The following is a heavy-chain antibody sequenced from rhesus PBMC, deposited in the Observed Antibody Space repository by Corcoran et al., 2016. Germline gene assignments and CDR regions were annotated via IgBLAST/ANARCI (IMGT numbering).Heavy chain of an antibody. D-gene: IGHD2-21*01. CDR2: VYGSGSST. CDR3: ATGRTDY. CDR1: GGSMSSSY. J-gene: IGHJ4*01. Sequence: QLQLQESGPGLVKPSETLSVTCAVSGGSMSSSYWSWIRQAPGKGLEWIGYVYGSGSSTDYNPSLKSRVTLSVDTSKNQLSLKLSSVTTADTAVYYCATGRTDYWGQGVLVTVSS. V-gene: IGHV4-169*01.